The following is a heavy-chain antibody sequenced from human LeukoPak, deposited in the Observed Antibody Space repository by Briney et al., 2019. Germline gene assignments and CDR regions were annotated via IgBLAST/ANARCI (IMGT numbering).Heavy chain of an antibody. CDR2: IIPIFGTA. Sequence: SVKVSCKASGGTFSSCAISWVRQAPGQGLEWMGGIIPIFGTANYAQKFQGRVTITADKSTSTAYMELSSLRSEDTAVYYCARGGYSSGWYRNDYWGQGTLVTVSS. V-gene: IGHV1-69*06. J-gene: IGHJ4*02. CDR1: GGTFSSCA. CDR3: ARGGYSSGWYRNDY. D-gene: IGHD6-19*01.